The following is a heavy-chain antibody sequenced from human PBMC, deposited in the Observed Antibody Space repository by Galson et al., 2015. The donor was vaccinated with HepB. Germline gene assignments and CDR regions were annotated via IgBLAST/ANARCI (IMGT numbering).Heavy chain of an antibody. J-gene: IGHJ6*02. D-gene: IGHD3-10*01. CDR2: INPDGSET. Sequence: LRLSCAASEFTFTSYWMNWVRQAPGKGLEWVANINPDGSETYYVASLKGRFTISRDNDKNSLYLQMDNLRVGDTAVYYCARRISLVRGIITRPDYYYGMDVWGQGTTVTVAS. CDR3: ARRISLVRGIITRPDYYYGMDV. CDR1: EFTFTSYW. V-gene: IGHV3-7*03.